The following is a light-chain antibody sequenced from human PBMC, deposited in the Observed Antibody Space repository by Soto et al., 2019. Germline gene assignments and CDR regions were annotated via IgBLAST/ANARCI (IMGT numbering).Light chain of an antibody. CDR2: DVS. J-gene: IGLJ1*01. CDR3: SSYTTSNTRQIV. Sequence: QSALTQPASVSGSPGQSITISCTGTSSDVGGYNYVSWYQHHPGKAPKLIIYDVSNRPSGVSNRSSAPKSGNTASLTISGLQPEDEADYYCSSYTTSNTRQIVFGTGTKVTVL. CDR1: SSDVGGYNY. V-gene: IGLV2-14*03.